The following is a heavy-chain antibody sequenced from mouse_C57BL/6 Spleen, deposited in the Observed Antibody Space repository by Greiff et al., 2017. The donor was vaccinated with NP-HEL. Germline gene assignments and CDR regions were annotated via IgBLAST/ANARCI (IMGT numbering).Heavy chain of an antibody. Sequence: QVQLKESGPGLVAPSQSLSITCTVSGFSLTSYAISWVRQPPGKGLEWLGVIWTGGGTNYNSALKSRLSISKDNSKSQVFLKMNSLQTDDTARYYCARFITTVVATHYYAMDYWGQGTSVTVSS. CDR1: GFSLTSYA. CDR3: ARFITTVVATHYYAMDY. J-gene: IGHJ4*01. CDR2: IWTGGGT. V-gene: IGHV2-9-1*01. D-gene: IGHD1-1*01.